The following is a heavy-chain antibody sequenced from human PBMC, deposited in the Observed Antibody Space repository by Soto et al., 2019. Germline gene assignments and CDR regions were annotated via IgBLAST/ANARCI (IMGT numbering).Heavy chain of an antibody. J-gene: IGHJ5*02. CDR1: GFTFSSYA. V-gene: IGHV3-23*01. CDR2: ISGSGGST. D-gene: IGHD3-3*01. CDR3: AKVPYDFWSGYNWFDP. Sequence: GGSLRLSCAASGFTFSSYAMSWVRQAPGKGLEWVSAISGSGGSTYYADSVKGRFTISRDNSKNTLYLQMNSLRAEDTAVYYCAKVPYDFWSGYNWFDPWGQGTLVTVSS.